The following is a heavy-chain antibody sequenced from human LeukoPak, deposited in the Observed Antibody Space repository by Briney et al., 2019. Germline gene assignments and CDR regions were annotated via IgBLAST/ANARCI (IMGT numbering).Heavy chain of an antibody. J-gene: IGHJ4*02. D-gene: IGHD6-13*01. CDR2: ISSSSYI. Sequence: PGGSLRLSCAASGFTFSSYSVNWVRQAPGKGLEWVSSISSSSYIYYADSVKGRFTISRDNAKNSLYLQMNSLRAEDTAVYYCARASSSRHPIDYWGQGTLVTVSS. CDR3: ARASSSRHPIDY. V-gene: IGHV3-21*01. CDR1: GFTFSSYS.